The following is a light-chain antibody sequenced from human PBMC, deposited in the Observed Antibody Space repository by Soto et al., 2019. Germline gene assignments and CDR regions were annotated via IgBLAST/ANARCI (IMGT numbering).Light chain of an antibody. CDR1: QSVSSSY. J-gene: IGKJ4*01. CDR3: QHRSNWPLT. Sequence: EIVLTQSPGTLSLSPGERATPSCRASQSVSSSYLAWYQQKPGQAPRLLISDASNRATGIPARFSGSGSGTDFTLTISSLEPEDFAIYYCQHRSNWPLTFGGGTRWIS. CDR2: DAS. V-gene: IGKV3D-20*02.